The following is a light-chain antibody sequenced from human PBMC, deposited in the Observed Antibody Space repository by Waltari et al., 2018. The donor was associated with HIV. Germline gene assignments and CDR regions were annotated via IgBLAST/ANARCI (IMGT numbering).Light chain of an antibody. V-gene: IGLV1-47*01. J-gene: IGLJ2*01. Sequence: QSVLTQPPSASGTPGQRVTISCSGSDSNIRISYAQCYHQLPGTAPKPIIHRNNQRPAGVPDRFSGSKSGTSASLVISGLRSEDEADYHCAAWDDSLDGPVVFGGGTKLTV. CDR3: AAWDDSLDGPVV. CDR1: DSNIRISY. CDR2: RNN.